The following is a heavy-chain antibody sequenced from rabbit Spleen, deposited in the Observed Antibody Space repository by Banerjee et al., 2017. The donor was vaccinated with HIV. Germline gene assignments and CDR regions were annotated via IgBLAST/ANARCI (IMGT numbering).Heavy chain of an antibody. J-gene: IGHJ4*01. Sequence: QSLEESGGDLVKPGASLTLTCTASGFSFSSSDYMCWVRQAPGKGLEWISCIYTSTNSTWYANWVNGRFTISSSTSLNSVDLKMTSLTAADTATYFCARAPYAYYTGDAYASFNLWGQGTLVTVS. CDR2: IYTSTNST. V-gene: IGHV1S43*01. D-gene: IGHD6-1*01. CDR3: ARAPYAYYTGDAYASFNL. CDR1: GFSFSSSDY.